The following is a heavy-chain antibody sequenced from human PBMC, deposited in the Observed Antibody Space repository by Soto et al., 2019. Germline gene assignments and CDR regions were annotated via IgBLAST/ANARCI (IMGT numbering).Heavy chain of an antibody. D-gene: IGHD6-13*01. J-gene: IGHJ3*01. V-gene: IGHV3-74*01. CDR1: GFTFSTYW. Sequence: EMQLVESGGRLVQPGGSLRLSCAASGFTFSTYWMAWVRQAPGKGLVWVSRLNTDGSTTNYADSVRGRFTISRDNAKNTIYLQMNSLRVDDAALYYCARPRSTWSPFDAFDVWGQGTMVTVSS. CDR2: LNTDGSTT. CDR3: ARPRSTWSPFDAFDV.